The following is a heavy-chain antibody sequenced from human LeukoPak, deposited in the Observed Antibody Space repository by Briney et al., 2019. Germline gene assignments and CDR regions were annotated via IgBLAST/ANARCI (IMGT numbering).Heavy chain of an antibody. CDR3: ARHGGRAAAGWGDNWFDP. V-gene: IGHV4-30-2*01. D-gene: IGHD6-13*01. Sequence: SQTLSLTCSVSGGSISTGSYFWGWIRQPPGKGLEWIGYIYETDSTYYSPSLQSRVTISVDTSKKQFSLKLSSVTAADTAVYYCARHGGRAAAGWGDNWFDPWGQGTLVTVSS. CDR2: IYETDST. J-gene: IGHJ5*01. CDR1: GGSISTGSYF.